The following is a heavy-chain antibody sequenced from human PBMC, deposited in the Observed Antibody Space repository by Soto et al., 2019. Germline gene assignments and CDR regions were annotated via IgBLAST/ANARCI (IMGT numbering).Heavy chain of an antibody. CDR1: IGYIRRYS. J-gene: IGHJ6*02. D-gene: IGHD3-22*01. Sequence: SENRSLTCPVSIGYIRRYSGSWIRQPSGKGTQGIGYIYYSGSTNYNPSLKSRVTISVDTSKNQFSLKLSSVTAADTAVYYCARDSDTAQGGYHGTYYYYGMDVWGQGNTVTVSS. V-gene: IGHV4-59*01. CDR3: ARDSDTAQGGYHGTYYYYGMDV. CDR2: IYYSGST.